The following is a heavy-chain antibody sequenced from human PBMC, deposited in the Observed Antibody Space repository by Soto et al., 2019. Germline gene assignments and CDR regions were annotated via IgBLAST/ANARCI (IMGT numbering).Heavy chain of an antibody. V-gene: IGHV4-34*01. D-gene: IGHD2-2*01. CDR2: INHSGST. CDR3: ARGGVVVPAAHSNWFDP. J-gene: IGHJ5*02. Sequence: QVQLQQWGAGLLKPSETLSLTCAVYGGSFSGYYWSWIRQPPGKGLEWIGEINHSGSTNYNPSLKSRVTIPVDTSKNQSSLKLSSVTAAHTAVYYCARGGVVVPAAHSNWFDPCGQRTLVTVSS. CDR1: GGSFSGYY.